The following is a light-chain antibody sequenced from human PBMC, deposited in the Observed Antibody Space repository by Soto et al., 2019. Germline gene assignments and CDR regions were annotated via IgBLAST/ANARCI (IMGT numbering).Light chain of an antibody. V-gene: IGKV1-5*01. CDR2: DAS. CDR1: QSIGRW. Sequence: DIQMTQSPSTLSAPIGDRVTITCRASQSIGRWLAWYQQKPGKAPNLLIYDASSLQSGVPSRFSGSGSGTEFTLTISSLQPDDFASYSCQQYNSYSWTFGQGTKVDIK. CDR3: QQYNSYSWT. J-gene: IGKJ1*01.